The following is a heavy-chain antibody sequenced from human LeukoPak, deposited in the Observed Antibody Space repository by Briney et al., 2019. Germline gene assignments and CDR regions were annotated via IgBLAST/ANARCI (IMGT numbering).Heavy chain of an antibody. D-gene: IGHD6-13*01. V-gene: IGHV1-18*04. CDR2: ISAYNGNT. J-gene: IGHJ4*02. CDR3: ARDPRYSSSWQWLVLAACGPLGGPQFDY. CDR1: GYTFTSYG. Sequence: ASVKVSCKASGYTFTSYGISWVRQAPGQGLEWMGWISAYNGNTNYAQKLQGRVTMTTDTSTSTAYMELRSLRSDDTAVYYCARDPRYSSSWQWLVLAACGPLGGPQFDYWGQGTLVTVSS.